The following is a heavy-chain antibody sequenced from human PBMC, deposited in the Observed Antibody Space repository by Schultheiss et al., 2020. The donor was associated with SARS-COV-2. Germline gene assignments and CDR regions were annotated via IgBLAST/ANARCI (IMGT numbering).Heavy chain of an antibody. CDR2: ISAYNGNT. CDR1: GYTFTSYG. V-gene: IGHV1-18*01. J-gene: IGHJ4*02. D-gene: IGHD6-19*01. Sequence: GGSLRLSCKASGYTFTSYGISWVRQAPGQGLEWMGWISAYNGNTNYAQKLQGRVTMTTDTSTSTAYMELRSLRSDDTAVYYCASGRRIAVAGTRFDYWGQGTLVTVSS. CDR3: ASGRRIAVAGTRFDY.